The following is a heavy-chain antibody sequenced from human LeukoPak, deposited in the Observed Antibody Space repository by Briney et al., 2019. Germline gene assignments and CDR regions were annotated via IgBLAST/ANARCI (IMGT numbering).Heavy chain of an antibody. CDR1: GGSISSGGYY. Sequence: PSKTLSLTCTVSGGSISSGGYYWSWIRQHPGKGREWVGSNYYSKSSYDNPSLNSRVTITDDTTNTQYPLKLSSVAAADTAVYYWARVAVGRNGGWFDPWGNGTLVTVAS. CDR3: ARVAVGRNGGWFDP. D-gene: IGHD3-16*01. CDR2: NYYSKSS. J-gene: IGHJ5*02. V-gene: IGHV4-31*02.